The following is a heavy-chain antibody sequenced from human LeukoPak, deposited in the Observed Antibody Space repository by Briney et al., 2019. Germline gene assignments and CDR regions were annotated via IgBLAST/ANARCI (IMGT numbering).Heavy chain of an antibody. Sequence: ASVKVSCKASGYTFTSYGISWARQAPGQGLEWMGWISAYNGNTNYAQKLQGRVTMTTDTSTSTAYMELRSLRSDDTAVYYCARRYCSGGSCYQNWFDPWGQGTLVTVSS. J-gene: IGHJ5*02. CDR1: GYTFTSYG. CDR2: ISAYNGNT. CDR3: ARRYCSGGSCYQNWFDP. V-gene: IGHV1-18*01. D-gene: IGHD2-15*01.